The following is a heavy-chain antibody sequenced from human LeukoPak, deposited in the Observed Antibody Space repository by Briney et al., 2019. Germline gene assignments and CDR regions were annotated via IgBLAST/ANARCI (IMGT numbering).Heavy chain of an antibody. J-gene: IGHJ4*02. Sequence: PGGSLRLSCAASGFTVNSNYMTWVRQAPGKGLEWVSVIYSGGRTYYADSVKGRFTISRDSSKSTLYLQMNSLRAEDTAVYYCARKVGYGYALDSWGQGTLVTVSS. CDR3: ARKVGYGYALDS. D-gene: IGHD5-18*01. CDR1: GFTVNSNY. V-gene: IGHV3-53*01. CDR2: IYSGGRT.